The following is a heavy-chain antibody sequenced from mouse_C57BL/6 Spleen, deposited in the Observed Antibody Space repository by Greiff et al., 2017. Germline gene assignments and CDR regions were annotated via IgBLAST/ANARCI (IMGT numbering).Heavy chain of an antibody. CDR2: SRNKANDYTT. CDR3: ARDAVRDYYAMDY. Sequence: EVKLMESGGGLVQSGRSLRLSCATSGFTFSDFYMEWVRQAPGKGLEWIAASRNKANDYTTEYSASVKGRFIVSRDTSQSILYLQMNALRAEDTAIYYCARDAVRDYYAMDYWGQGTSVTVSS. V-gene: IGHV7-1*01. CDR1: GFTFSDFY. J-gene: IGHJ4*01.